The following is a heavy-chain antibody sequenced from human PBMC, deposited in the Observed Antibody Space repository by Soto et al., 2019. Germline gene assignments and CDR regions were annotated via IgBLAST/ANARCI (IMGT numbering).Heavy chain of an antibody. CDR1: GGSLSSDSYY. CDR2: IYYSGSA. J-gene: IGHJ6*02. Sequence: QLQLQESGPGLVKSSETLSRTCTVSGGSLSSDSYYWGWIRQPPGKGLEWIGSIYYSGSAHYNPSLKSRVTISVDTSKNQFSLSLSSVTAADTAVFYCARLCIAVSNTCYYHGMDVWGQGTTVTVSS. D-gene: IGHD6-19*01. V-gene: IGHV4-39*01. CDR3: ARLCIAVSNTCYYHGMDV.